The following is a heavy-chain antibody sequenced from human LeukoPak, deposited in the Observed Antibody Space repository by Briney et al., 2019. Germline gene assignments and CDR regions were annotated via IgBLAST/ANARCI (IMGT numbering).Heavy chain of an antibody. CDR1: GFTFSSYE. V-gene: IGHV3-48*03. D-gene: IGHD1-26*01. CDR3: AKDLGARIS. J-gene: IGHJ5*02. CDR2: ISSTGSTI. Sequence: GGSLRLSCAASGFTFSSYEMNWVRQAPGKGLEWVSYISSTGSTIYYADSMKGRFTISRDNAKNSLSLQMNSLRAEDTALYYCAKDLGARISWGQGTLVTVSS.